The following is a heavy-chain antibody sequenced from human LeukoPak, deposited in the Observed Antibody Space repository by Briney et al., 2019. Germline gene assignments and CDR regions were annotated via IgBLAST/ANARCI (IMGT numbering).Heavy chain of an antibody. CDR2: IYHSGTT. D-gene: IGHD4-17*01. J-gene: IGHJ3*02. Sequence: PSETLSLTCSVSGASITSGTYYWGWIRQPPGKGREWIGTIYHSGTTYYNPSLKSRVTISVDTSRTHFSLKVISVTAANTAMFFCARWTTTATMGAFDIWGQGTMVTVSS. CDR3: ARWTTTATMGAFDI. V-gene: IGHV4-39*07. CDR1: GASITSGTYY.